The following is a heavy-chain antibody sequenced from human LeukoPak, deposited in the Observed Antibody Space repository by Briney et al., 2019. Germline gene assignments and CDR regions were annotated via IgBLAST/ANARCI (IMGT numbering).Heavy chain of an antibody. CDR1: GFTLSSHD. Sequence: PGGSLRLSCAASGFTLSSHDMRWVRQATGKGLEWVSAIGTGGDTSYTGSVRGRFTISRENAKNSLNLQMSSLTAGDTAVYYCARERVHGDSFGWYFDLWGRGTLVTVS. CDR2: IGTGGDT. D-gene: IGHD4-17*01. J-gene: IGHJ2*01. CDR3: ARERVHGDSFGWYFDL. V-gene: IGHV3-13*01.